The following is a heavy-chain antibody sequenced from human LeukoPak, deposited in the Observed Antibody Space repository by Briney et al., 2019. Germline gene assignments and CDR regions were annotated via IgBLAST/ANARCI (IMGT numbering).Heavy chain of an antibody. V-gene: IGHV3-23*01. CDR1: GFTFTSYS. D-gene: IGHD1-26*01. CDR3: AKGGKWDVTPFDY. J-gene: IGHJ4*02. Sequence: PGGSLRLSCAASGFTFTSYSMNWVRQAPGKGLEWVSTICGGGGSTYYADSAKGRFTISRDNSKNTLYLQVNSLRAEDTAVYYCAKGGKWDVTPFDYWGQGTLVTVSS. CDR2: ICGGGGST.